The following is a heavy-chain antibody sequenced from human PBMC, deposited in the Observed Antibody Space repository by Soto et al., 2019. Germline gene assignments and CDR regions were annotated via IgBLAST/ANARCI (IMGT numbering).Heavy chain of an antibody. D-gene: IGHD2-2*02. CDR2: IDHSGST. J-gene: IGHJ5*02. CDR1: GGSISSTNW. V-gene: IGHV4-4*02. Sequence: SETLSLTCAVSGGSISSTNWWNWVRQPPGKGLEWIGEIDHSGSTNYNPSLKSRVTMSVDKPKNQFSLKLSSVTAADTAAYYWARGYCSSTICYIWDNWFDPWGQGTLVTVSS. CDR3: ARGYCSSTICYIWDNWFDP.